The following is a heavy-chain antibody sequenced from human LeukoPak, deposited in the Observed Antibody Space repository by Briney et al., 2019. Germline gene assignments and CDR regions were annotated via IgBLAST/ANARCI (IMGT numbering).Heavy chain of an antibody. CDR1: GFTFSSYA. CDR3: AKIPLVGATTSLDC. D-gene: IGHD1-26*01. CDR2: ISGSGGTT. J-gene: IGHJ4*02. V-gene: IGHV3-23*01. Sequence: GGSLRLSCAASGFTFSSYAMSWVRQAPGKGLEWVSGISGSGGTTYYADSVKGRFTISRDNSKNTLYLQMNSLRAGDTAVYYCAKIPLVGATTSLDCWGQGTLVTVSS.